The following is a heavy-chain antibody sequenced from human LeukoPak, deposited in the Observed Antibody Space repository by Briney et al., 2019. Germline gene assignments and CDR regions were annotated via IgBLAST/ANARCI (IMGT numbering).Heavy chain of an antibody. CDR2: ISSSGSTI. CDR3: ARDQSGTTLHSGSYSYYFDY. Sequence: GGSLRLSCAASGFTFSSYEMNWVRQAPGKGLEWVSYISSSGSTIYYADSVKGRFTISRDNAKNSLYLQMNSLRAEDTAVYYCARDQSGTTLHSGSYSYYFDYWGQGTLVTVSS. V-gene: IGHV3-48*03. D-gene: IGHD1-26*01. CDR1: GFTFSSYE. J-gene: IGHJ4*02.